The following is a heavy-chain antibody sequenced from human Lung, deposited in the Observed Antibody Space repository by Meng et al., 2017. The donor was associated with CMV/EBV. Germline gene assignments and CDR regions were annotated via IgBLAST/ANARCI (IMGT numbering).Heavy chain of an antibody. V-gene: IGHV3-30-3*01. CDR3: ARGGGGGMDV. D-gene: IGHD3-16*01. J-gene: IGHJ6*02. CDR2: ISYDGSNK. Sequence: GESLKISCAASGFTFSSYAMHWVRQAPGKGLEWVAVISYDGSNKYYADSVKGRFTISRDNSKNTLYLQMNSLRAEDTAVYYWARGGGGGMDVWGQGTTVTVSS. CDR1: GFTFSSYA.